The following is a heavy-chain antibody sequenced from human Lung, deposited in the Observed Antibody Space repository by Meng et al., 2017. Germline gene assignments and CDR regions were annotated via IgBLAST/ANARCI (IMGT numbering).Heavy chain of an antibody. V-gene: IGHV3-15*01. CDR3: SGHVDY. J-gene: IGHJ4*01. CDR1: GFTFSNAW. CDR2: MKSNVDGGTV. Sequence: EGQLLGVWGGCLKPGGSLRLSCAASGFTFSNAWMTWVRQAAGKGLEWIGRMKSNVDGGTVDYAAAVKGRFFISRDDSENTFYLQMNSLKTEDTAVYYCSGHVDYWGHGTLVTVSS.